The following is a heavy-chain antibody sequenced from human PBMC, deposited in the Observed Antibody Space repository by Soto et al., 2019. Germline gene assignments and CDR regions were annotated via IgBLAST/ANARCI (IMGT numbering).Heavy chain of an antibody. Sequence: XXTLSLPFPVSGPSTTSYSWRWLRQPPGTGLEWIGEINHSGSTNYNPSLKRRVTISVDTSKNQFSLKLTSVTAADTAVYYCARDKITGLFDYWGQVTLVTVSS. V-gene: IGHV4-34*01. CDR3: ARDKITGLFDY. J-gene: IGHJ4*02. CDR1: GPSTTSYS. D-gene: IGHD2-8*02. CDR2: INHSGST.